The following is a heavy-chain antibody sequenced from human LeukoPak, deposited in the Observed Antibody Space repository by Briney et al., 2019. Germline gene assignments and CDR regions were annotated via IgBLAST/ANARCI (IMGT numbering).Heavy chain of an antibody. CDR2: ISWNSGSI. CDR3: AKGSYYGDYVPIDY. CDR1: GFTVSSNY. V-gene: IGHV3-9*01. J-gene: IGHJ4*02. Sequence: GGSLRLSWAASGFTVSSNYMSWVRQAPGKGLEWVSGISWNSGSIGYADSVKGRFTISRDNAKNSLYLQMNSLRAEDTALYYCAKGSYYGDYVPIDYWGQGTLVTVSS. D-gene: IGHD4-17*01.